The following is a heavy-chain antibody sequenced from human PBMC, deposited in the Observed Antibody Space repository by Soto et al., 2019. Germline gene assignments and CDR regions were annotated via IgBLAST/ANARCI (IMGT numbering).Heavy chain of an antibody. CDR3: ARASRYFDWLSDRSFDY. CDR2: ISAYNGNT. CDR1: RYTFTSYG. Sequence: ASVKVSCKPSRYTFTSYGISWVRQAPGQGLEWMGWISAYNGNTNYAQKLQGRVTMTTDTTTSTAYMELRSLRSGDTAVYYCARASRYFDWLSDRSFDYWGQGTMVTVSS. D-gene: IGHD3-9*01. V-gene: IGHV1-18*01. J-gene: IGHJ4*02.